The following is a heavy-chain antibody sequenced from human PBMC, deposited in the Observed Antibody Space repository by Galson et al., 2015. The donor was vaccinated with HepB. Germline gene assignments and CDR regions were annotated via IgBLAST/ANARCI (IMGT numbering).Heavy chain of an antibody. CDR3: AREARSYGYPDRNLDY. CDR2: ISYDGSNK. D-gene: IGHD5-18*01. J-gene: IGHJ4*02. CDR1: GFTFSSYA. Sequence: SLRLSCAASGFTFSSYAMHWVRQAPGKGLEWVAVISYDGSNKYYADSVKGRFTISRDNSKNTLYLQMNSLRAEDTAVYYCAREARSYGYPDRNLDYWGQGTLVTVSS. V-gene: IGHV3-30*04.